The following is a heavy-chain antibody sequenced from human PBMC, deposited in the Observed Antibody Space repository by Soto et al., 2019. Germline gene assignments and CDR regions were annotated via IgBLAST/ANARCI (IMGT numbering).Heavy chain of an antibody. CDR2: INAGNGNT. CDR3: ARDRGIVLVPAAILGY. CDR1: GYTFTSYA. V-gene: IGHV1-3*01. J-gene: IGHJ4*02. Sequence: ASVKVSCKASGYTFTSYAMHWVRQAPGQRLEWMGWINAGNGNTKYSQKFQGRVTITRDTSASTVYMELSSLRSEATAVYYCARDRGIVLVPAAILGYWGQGTLVTVSS. D-gene: IGHD2-2*01.